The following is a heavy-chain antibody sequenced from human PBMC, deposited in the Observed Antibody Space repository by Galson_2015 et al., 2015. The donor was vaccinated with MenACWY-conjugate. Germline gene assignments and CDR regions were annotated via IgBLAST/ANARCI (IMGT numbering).Heavy chain of an antibody. CDR1: GFTFSSYA. V-gene: IGHV3-23*01. J-gene: IGHJ4*02. Sequence: SLRLSCAASGFTFSSYAMSWVRQAPGKGLEWVSAISGSGGSTYYADSVKGRFTISRDNSKNTLYLQMNSLRAEDTAVYYCARSYDILTGYSKWGQGTLVTVSS. CDR2: ISGSGGST. D-gene: IGHD3-9*01. CDR3: ARSYDILTGYSK.